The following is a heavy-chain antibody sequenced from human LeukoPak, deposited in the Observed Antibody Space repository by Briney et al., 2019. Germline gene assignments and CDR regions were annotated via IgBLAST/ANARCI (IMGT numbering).Heavy chain of an antibody. CDR2: IIPIFGIA. D-gene: IGHD2-15*01. J-gene: IGHJ3*02. CDR3: ARVDCSGGSCYPYASYAFDI. Sequence: GASVKVSCKASGGTFSSYAISWVRQAPGQGLEWMGGIIPIFGIANYAQKFQGRVTITADESTSTAYMELSSLRSEDTAVYYCARVDCSGGSCYPYASYAFDIWGQGTMVTVSS. CDR1: GGTFSSYA. V-gene: IGHV1-69*13.